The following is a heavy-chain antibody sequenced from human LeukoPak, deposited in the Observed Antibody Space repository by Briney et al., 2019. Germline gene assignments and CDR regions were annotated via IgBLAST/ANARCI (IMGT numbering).Heavy chain of an antibody. CDR1: GFAFSRYS. D-gene: IGHD3-3*01. J-gene: IGHJ6*03. CDR3: ARGTGEPWSGYYRSSRGHYYYYMDV. V-gene: IGHV3-48*01. CDR2: ISSTSDTI. Sequence: GGSLRLSCAGSGFAFSRYSMNWVRQAPGRGLEWISFISSTSDTIYYADSVKGRFTISRDNSKNTLYLQMNSLRAEDTAVYYCARGTGEPWSGYYRSSRGHYYYYMDVWGKGTTVTVSS.